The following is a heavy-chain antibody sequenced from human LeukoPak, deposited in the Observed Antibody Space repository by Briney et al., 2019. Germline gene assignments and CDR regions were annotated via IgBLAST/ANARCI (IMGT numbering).Heavy chain of an antibody. V-gene: IGHV3-21*01. Sequence: GGSLRLSCAASGFTFNSYTMNWVRQATGKGLEWVSSISSSSSYIYYADSMKGRFTVSRDNAKDSLYLQMNSLRAEDTALYYCAMEYSSSRYFDYWGQGTLVTVSS. CDR2: ISSSSSYI. CDR1: GFTFNSYT. J-gene: IGHJ4*02. D-gene: IGHD6-6*01. CDR3: AMEYSSSRYFDY.